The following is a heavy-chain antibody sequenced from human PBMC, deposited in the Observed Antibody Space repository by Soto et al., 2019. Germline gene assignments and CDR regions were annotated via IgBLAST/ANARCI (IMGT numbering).Heavy chain of an antibody. D-gene: IGHD6-19*01. J-gene: IGHJ4*02. CDR3: ARGTADMSSGRYASFDY. CDR2: IVQSGIS. Sequence: SETLCLTCPVSGGSFSGYWWTWIRQTPGKELEWIGEIVQSGISNYKSSLKSRLTMSVDTVKNHFSLKLTSVTAADTAVYYCARGTADMSSGRYASFDYWGLGTQVTVSS. V-gene: IGHV4-34*01. CDR1: GGSFSGYW.